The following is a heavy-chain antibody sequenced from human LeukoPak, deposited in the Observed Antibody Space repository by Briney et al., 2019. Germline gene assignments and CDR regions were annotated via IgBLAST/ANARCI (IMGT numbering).Heavy chain of an antibody. CDR2: IYPGDSDT. CDR3: ARSGCSSTSCYRPQAFDI. D-gene: IGHD2-2*01. Sequence: GESLKISCKGSGYSFTSYWIGWVRQMPGKGLEWMGIIYPGDSDTRYSPSFQGQVTISADKSISTAYLQWSSLKASDTAMYYCARSGCSSTSCYRPQAFDIWGQGTMVTVSS. V-gene: IGHV5-51*01. J-gene: IGHJ3*02. CDR1: GYSFTSYW.